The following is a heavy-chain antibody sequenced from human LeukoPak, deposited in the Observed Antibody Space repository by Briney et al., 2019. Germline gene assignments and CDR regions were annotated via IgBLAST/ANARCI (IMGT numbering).Heavy chain of an antibody. D-gene: IGHD7-27*01. CDR3: AREEGGKLGIDYYFDY. J-gene: IGHJ4*02. Sequence: GGSLRLSCAASGFSFSSFSMNWVRQAPGKGLEWVSSISSSSSYIYYADSVKGRFTISRDNAKNSLYLQMNSLRAEDTAVYYCAREEGGKLGIDYYFDYWGQGILVTVSS. CDR2: ISSSSSYI. CDR1: GFSFSSFS. V-gene: IGHV3-21*01.